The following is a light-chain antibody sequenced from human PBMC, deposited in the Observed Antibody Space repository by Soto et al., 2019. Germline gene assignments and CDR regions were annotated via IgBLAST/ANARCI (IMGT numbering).Light chain of an antibody. J-gene: IGKJ2*01. CDR1: QTISNTF. CDR3: QQYDTSPPMYT. CDR2: GAS. V-gene: IGKV3-20*01. Sequence: EFVLTQSPGTLPLPPRERATLSCRASQTISNTFLAWYQQRPGQAPRLLIYGASGRAAGIPDRFSGRGSGTDFTLTISSLEPEDFAVYYCQQYDTSPPMYTFGQGTKVDIK.